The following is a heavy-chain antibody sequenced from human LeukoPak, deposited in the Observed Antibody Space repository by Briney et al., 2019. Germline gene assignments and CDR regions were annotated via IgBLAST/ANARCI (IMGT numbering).Heavy chain of an antibody. CDR2: ISGSGGST. Sequence: GGSLRLSCPASGFTFSNFPMTWVRQAPGKGLEWVSTISGSGGSTYYADSVKGRFTISRDNSKNTLFLQMNSLRAEDTAVYYCVVGYDRSGYYYYYFDYWGQGTLVTVSS. CDR1: GFTFSNFP. CDR3: VVGYDRSGYYYYYFDY. V-gene: IGHV3-23*01. J-gene: IGHJ4*02. D-gene: IGHD3-22*01.